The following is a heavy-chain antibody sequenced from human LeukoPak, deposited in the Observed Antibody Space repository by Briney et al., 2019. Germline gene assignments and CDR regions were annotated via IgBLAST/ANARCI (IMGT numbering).Heavy chain of an antibody. CDR2: IYYSGST. CDR1: GGSISSYY. J-gene: IGHJ4*02. V-gene: IGHV4-59*12. D-gene: IGHD5-24*01. Sequence: SETLSLTCTVSGGSISSYYWNWIRQPPGKGLEWIGYIYYSGSTYYNPSLTSRVTISVDTSKNQFSLKLSSVTAADTAVYYCARVRDPLDYWGQGTLVTVSS. CDR3: ARVRDPLDY.